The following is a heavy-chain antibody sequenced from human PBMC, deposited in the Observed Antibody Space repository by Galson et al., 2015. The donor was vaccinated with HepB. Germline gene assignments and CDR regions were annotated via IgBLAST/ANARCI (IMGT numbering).Heavy chain of an antibody. CDR1: GFTFSAYY. D-gene: IGHD2/OR15-2a*01. J-gene: IGHJ4*02. CDR2: ITSSSYT. CDR3: ARTVISTYYFDY. Sequence: SLRLSCAASGFTFSAYYMSWIRQAPGKGLEWVSYITSSSYTDYADSVKGRFTISRDNAKKSLYLQMSSLRAEDTAVYYCARTVISTYYFDYWGQGALVTVSS. V-gene: IGHV3-11*06.